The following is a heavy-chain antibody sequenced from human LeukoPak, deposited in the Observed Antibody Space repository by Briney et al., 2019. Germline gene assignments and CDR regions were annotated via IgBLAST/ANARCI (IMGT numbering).Heavy chain of an antibody. CDR1: GFTFSSYV. CDR3: ASPYSIRLQRGSISSHDAFDI. Sequence: PGRSLRLSCAASGFTFSSYVMHWVRQAPGKGLEWVAVISYDGSNKYYADSVKGRFTISRDNSKNTLYLQIKSLRVEDTAVYYCASPYSIRLQRGSISSHDAFDIWGQGTMDTVSS. D-gene: IGHD6-6*01. CDR2: ISYDGSNK. V-gene: IGHV3-30-3*01. J-gene: IGHJ3*02.